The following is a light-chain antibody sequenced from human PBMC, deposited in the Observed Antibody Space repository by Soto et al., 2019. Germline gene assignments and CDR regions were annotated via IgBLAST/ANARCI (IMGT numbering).Light chain of an antibody. V-gene: IGKV1-8*01. CDR1: QSIGTY. Sequence: AIRMTQSPPSFSASTGDRVTITCRASQSIGTYLAWYQQRPGKAPNLLIYSASILQSGVPSRFSGSGSGTDCTITITALQSEDFATYYCQQYHAYPPTFGQGTNVGIK. CDR3: QQYHAYPPT. J-gene: IGKJ1*01. CDR2: SAS.